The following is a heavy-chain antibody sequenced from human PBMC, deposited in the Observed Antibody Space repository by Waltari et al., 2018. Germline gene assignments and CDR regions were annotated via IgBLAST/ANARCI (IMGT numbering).Heavy chain of an antibody. CDR3: ARDSRDYGDYARGAFDI. J-gene: IGHJ3*02. CDR2: ISSSSSTI. V-gene: IGHV3-48*01. Sequence: EVQLVESGGGLVQPGGSLRLSCAASGFTFSSYSMNWVRQAPGQGLEWVSYISSSSSTIYYADSVKGRFTISRDNAKNSLYLQMNSLRAEDTAVYYCARDSRDYGDYARGAFDIWGQGTMVTVSS. D-gene: IGHD4-17*01. CDR1: GFTFSSYS.